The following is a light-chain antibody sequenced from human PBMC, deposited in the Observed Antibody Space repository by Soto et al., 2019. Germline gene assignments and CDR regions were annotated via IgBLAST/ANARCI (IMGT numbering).Light chain of an antibody. CDR3: QQRSNWPPT. CDR1: QSVSSY. Sequence: IVLTQSLGTVSLSPGEKATLSFRASQSVSSYLAWYQQKPGQAPRLLIYDASTRATGIPARFSGSGSGTDFTLSITSLEPEDFAVYYCQQRSNWPPTFGQGTKVDI. CDR2: DAS. V-gene: IGKV3-11*01. J-gene: IGKJ1*01.